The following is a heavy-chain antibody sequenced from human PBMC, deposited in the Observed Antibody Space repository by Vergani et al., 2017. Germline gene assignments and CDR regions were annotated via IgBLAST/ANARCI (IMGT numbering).Heavy chain of an antibody. J-gene: IGHJ6*02. D-gene: IGHD2-2*01. CDR1: GGTFSSYA. CDR3: ARSLVVPAAPYYYYYGMDV. CDR2: IIPIFGTA. V-gene: IGHV1-69*18. Sequence: QVQLVQSGAVVKKPGSSVKVSCKASGGTFSSYAISWVRQAPGQGLEWMGRIIPIFGTANYAQKFQGRVTITADESTSTAYMELSSLRSEDTAVYYCARSLVVPAAPYYYYYGMDVWGQGTTVTVSS.